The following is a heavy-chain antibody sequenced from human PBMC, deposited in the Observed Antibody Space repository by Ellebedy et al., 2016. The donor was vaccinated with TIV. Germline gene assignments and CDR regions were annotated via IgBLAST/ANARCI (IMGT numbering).Heavy chain of an antibody. D-gene: IGHD1-1*01. CDR1: GYTFTSYA. V-gene: IGHV1-3*01. CDR2: INAGNGNT. Sequence: AASVKVSCKASGYTFTSYAMHWVRQAPGQRLEWMGWINAGNGNTKYSQKFQGRVTMTRDTSASTANMELSSLRSEDTAVYYFAYSTGTSYYYGMDVWGQGTTVTVSS. CDR3: AYSTGTSYYYGMDV. J-gene: IGHJ6*02.